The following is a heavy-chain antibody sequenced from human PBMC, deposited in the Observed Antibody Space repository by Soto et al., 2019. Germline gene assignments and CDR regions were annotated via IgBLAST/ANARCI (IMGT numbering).Heavy chain of an antibody. J-gene: IGHJ6*02. CDR1: GGSFSGYY. D-gene: IGHD3-10*01. V-gene: IGHV4-34*01. CDR2: INHSGST. CDR3: ARGGSGRGYYYYYYGMDV. Sequence: SETLSLTCAVYGGSFSGYYWSWIRQPPGKGLEWIGEINHSGSTNYNPSLKSRVTISVDTSKSQFSLKLSSVTAADTAVYYCARGGSGRGYYYYYYGMDVWGQGTTVTVSS.